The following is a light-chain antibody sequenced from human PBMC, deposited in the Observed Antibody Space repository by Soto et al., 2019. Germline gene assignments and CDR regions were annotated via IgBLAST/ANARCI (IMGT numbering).Light chain of an antibody. CDR1: QSVTDN. CDR3: QQRSNWPRT. V-gene: IGKV3-11*01. Sequence: DIEMTQSPATLSLSPGERATLSCRASQSVTDNLAWYQQKPGQAPRLLIYDASNRATGIPARFSGSGSGTDFTLTISSLEPEDFAVYYCQQRSNWPRTFGQGTKVDI. J-gene: IGKJ1*01. CDR2: DAS.